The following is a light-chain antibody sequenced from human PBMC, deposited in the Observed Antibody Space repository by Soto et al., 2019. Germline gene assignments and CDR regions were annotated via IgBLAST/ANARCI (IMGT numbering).Light chain of an antibody. CDR3: SSYTSSSTEV. CDR1: SSDVGDYNY. CDR2: EVS. V-gene: IGLV2-14*01. J-gene: IGLJ1*01. Sequence: QSALTQPASVSGSPGQSITISCTGTSSDVGDYNYVPWYQHHPGKAPKLIIYEVSNRPSGVSDRFSGSKSGNTASLTISGLQAADEADYYCSSYTSSSTEVFGTGTKLTVL.